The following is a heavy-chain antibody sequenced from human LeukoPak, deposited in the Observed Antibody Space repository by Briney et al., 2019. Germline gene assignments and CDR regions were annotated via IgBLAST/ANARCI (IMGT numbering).Heavy chain of an antibody. D-gene: IGHD3-22*01. CDR3: ARIEGQRGYYYDSSGYYLHDY. CDR2: INPNSGGT. CDR1: GYTFTGYY. V-gene: IGHV1-2*06. Sequence: ASVKVSCKASGYTFTGYYMQWVRQAPGQGLEWMGRINPNSGGTNYAQKFQGRVTMTRDTSISTAYMELSRLRSDDTAVYYCARIEGQRGYYYDSSGYYLHDYWGQGTLVTVSS. J-gene: IGHJ4*02.